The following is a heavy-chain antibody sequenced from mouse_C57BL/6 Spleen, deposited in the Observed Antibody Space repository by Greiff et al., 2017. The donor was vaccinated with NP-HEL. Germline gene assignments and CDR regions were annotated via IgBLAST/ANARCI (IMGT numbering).Heavy chain of an antibody. V-gene: IGHV1-18*01. J-gene: IGHJ3*01. CDR3: ARKIYYDYDAWFAY. Sequence: VQLQQSGPELVKPGASVKIPCKASGYTFTDYNMDWVKQSHGKSLEWIGDINPNNGGTIYNQKFKGEATLTVDKSSSTAYMELRSLTSEDTAVYYCARKIYYDYDAWFAYWGQGTLVTVSA. CDR1: GYTFTDYN. CDR2: INPNNGGT. D-gene: IGHD2-4*01.